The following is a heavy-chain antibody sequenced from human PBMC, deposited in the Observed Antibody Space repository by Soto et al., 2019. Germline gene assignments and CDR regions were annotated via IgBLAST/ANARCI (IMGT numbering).Heavy chain of an antibody. CDR2: IWYDGSNK. V-gene: IGHV3-33*01. J-gene: IGHJ3*02. D-gene: IGHD3-3*01. CDR3: ARGTHFGVVKSAFDI. CDR1: GFTFSSYG. Sequence: GGSLRLSCAASGFTFSSYGMHWVRQAPGKGLEWVAVIWYDGSNKYYADSVKGRFTISRDNSKNTLYLQMNSLRAEDTAVYYCARGTHFGVVKSAFDIWGQGTMVTVS.